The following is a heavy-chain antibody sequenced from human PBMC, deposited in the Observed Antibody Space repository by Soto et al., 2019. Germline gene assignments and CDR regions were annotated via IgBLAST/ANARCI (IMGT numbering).Heavy chain of an antibody. Sequence: SETLSLTCTVSGGSISSGDYYWNWIRQHPGKGLEWIGYIYYSGSTYYNPSLKSRLTISVDTSKNQFSLKLSSVTAADTAVYYCARAGHDILTGYYRFDYWGQGTLVTVSS. J-gene: IGHJ4*02. CDR1: GGSISSGDYY. V-gene: IGHV4-31*03. D-gene: IGHD3-9*01. CDR2: IYYSGST. CDR3: ARAGHDILTGYYRFDY.